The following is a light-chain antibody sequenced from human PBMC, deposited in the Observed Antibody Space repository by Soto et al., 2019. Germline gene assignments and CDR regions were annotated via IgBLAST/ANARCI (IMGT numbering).Light chain of an antibody. CDR3: QQRSNWPPVWT. CDR2: DAS. J-gene: IGKJ1*01. Sequence: EIVLTQSPATLSLSPGERATLSCRPSQSVSSYLAWYQQKPGQAPRLLIYDASNRATGIPARFSGSGSGTDFTLTISSLEPEDFAVYYCQQRSNWPPVWTFGQGTKVEIK. V-gene: IGKV3-11*01. CDR1: QSVSSY.